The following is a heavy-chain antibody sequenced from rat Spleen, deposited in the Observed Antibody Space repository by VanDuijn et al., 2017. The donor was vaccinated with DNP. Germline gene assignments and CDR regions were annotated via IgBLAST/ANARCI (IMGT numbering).Heavy chain of an antibody. V-gene: IGHV5S10*01. Sequence: EVQLVESGGGLVQPGRSLKLSCAASGFTFSDYNMAWVRQAPKKGLEWVTTIIYDGSRTYYRDSVKGRFTLSRDDAKSGLYLQMNSLKSEDTATYYCARGSTSIYWYFDFWGPGTMVTVSS. D-gene: IGHD3-1*01. J-gene: IGHJ1*01. CDR1: GFTFSDYN. CDR3: ARGSTSIYWYFDF. CDR2: IIYDGSRT.